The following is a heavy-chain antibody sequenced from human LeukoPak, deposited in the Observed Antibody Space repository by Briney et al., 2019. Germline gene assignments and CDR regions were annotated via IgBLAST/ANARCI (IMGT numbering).Heavy chain of an antibody. CDR3: TTGIDYGGGY. CDR1: GCIFTNVW. J-gene: IGHJ4*02. V-gene: IGHV3-15*07. CDR2: IKNKDEGEKT. D-gene: IGHD3-16*01. Sequence: GGSLRLSCAVSGCIFTNVWMNWVRQAPGKGLEWVGRIKNKDEGEKTDYAAPVKGRFTISRDDSKATLFLQMNSLKMEDTAIYYCTTGIDYGGGYWGQGTLVSVSS.